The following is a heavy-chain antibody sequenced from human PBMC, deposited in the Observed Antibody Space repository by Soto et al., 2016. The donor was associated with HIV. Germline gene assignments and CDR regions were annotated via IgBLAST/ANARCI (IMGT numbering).Heavy chain of an antibody. J-gene: IGHJ5*02. V-gene: IGHV4-39*02. CDR1: GVSIRSTNYY. Sequence: QLQESGPGLVKPSETLSLTCNVSGVSIRSTNYYWAWIRQPPGKGLEWIGSIYYSENTYYNPSLKSRVTISVDSSTDHFSLSLTSVTAXDTAIYYCARDLRFGGLNYFDPWGPEPKSPSP. CDR3: ARDLRFGGLNYFDP. CDR2: IYYSENT. D-gene: IGHD3-10*01.